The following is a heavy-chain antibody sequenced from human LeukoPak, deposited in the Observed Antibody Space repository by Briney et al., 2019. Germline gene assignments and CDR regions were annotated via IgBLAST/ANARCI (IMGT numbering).Heavy chain of an antibody. D-gene: IGHD1-26*01. CDR1: GGSFSGYY. V-gene: IGHV4-59*01. J-gene: IGHJ4*02. CDR2: IYYSGST. Sequence: SETLSLTCAVYGGSFSGYYWSWIRQPPGKGLEWIGYIYYSGSTNYNPSLKSRVTISVDTSKNQFSLKLSSVTAADTAVYYCAAEVGDYVDYWGQGTLVAVSS. CDR3: AAEVGDYVDY.